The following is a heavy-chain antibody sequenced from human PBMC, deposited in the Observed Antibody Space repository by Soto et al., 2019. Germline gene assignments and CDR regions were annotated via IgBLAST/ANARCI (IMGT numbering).Heavy chain of an antibody. CDR1: GYSFTSYW. Sequence: GESLKISCKGSGYSFTSYWISWVRQMPGKGLEWMGRIDPSDSYTNYSPSFQGHVTISADKSISTAYLQWSSLKASDTAMYYCARDRIAAAGTESYYYYYGMDVWGQGTTVTVS. J-gene: IGHJ6*02. CDR3: ARDRIAAAGTESYYYYYGMDV. V-gene: IGHV5-10-1*01. CDR2: IDPSDSYT. D-gene: IGHD6-13*01.